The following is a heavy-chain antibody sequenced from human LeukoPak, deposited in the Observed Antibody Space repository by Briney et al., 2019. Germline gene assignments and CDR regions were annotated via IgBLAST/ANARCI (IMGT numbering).Heavy chain of an antibody. J-gene: IGHJ4*02. CDR3: ARAAGYDYDY. Sequence: GGSLRLSCEASGFTFSNYIMSWVRQAPGKGLEWVSSISSSSGYIYYAGSVKGRFTISRDNAKKSLYLQMNSLRAEDTAVYYCARAAGYDYDYWGQGTLVTVSS. CDR1: GFTFSNYI. D-gene: IGHD5-12*01. CDR2: ISSSSGYI. V-gene: IGHV3-21*01.